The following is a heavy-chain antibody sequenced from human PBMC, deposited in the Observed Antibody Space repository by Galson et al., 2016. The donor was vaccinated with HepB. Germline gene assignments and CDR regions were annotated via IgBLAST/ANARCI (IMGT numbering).Heavy chain of an antibody. V-gene: IGHV1-8*01. CDR1: GYTFTSYD. J-gene: IGHJ4*02. Sequence: SVKVSCKASGYTFTSYDFNWVRQATGQGLEWLGWMTPNSGNTGYAQKFQGRLSLTRDISTSTAYMELSSLTSDDTAVYYCARNRAFTGDFDYWGQGTLVTVSS. CDR2: MTPNSGNT. D-gene: IGHD7-27*01. CDR3: ARNRAFTGDFDY.